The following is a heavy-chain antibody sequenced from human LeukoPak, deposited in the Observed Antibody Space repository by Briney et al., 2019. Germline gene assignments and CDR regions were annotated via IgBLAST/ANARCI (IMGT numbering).Heavy chain of an antibody. Sequence: GGSLRLSCAASGFTFDDYGMSWVRHARGKGLEWVSGINWNGGSTAYADCVKGRFTISRDNGKNSLYLQMNSLRAEDTAVYYCAELGITMIGGVWGKGTTVTISS. CDR3: AELGITMIGGV. CDR1: GFTFDDYG. CDR2: INWNGGST. D-gene: IGHD3-10*02. J-gene: IGHJ6*04. V-gene: IGHV3-20*04.